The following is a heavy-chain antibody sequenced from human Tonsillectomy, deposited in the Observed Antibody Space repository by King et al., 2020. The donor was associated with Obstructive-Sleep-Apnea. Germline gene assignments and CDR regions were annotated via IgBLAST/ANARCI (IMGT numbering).Heavy chain of an antibody. CDR1: GFTFSRYW. CDR2: IESDGSST. V-gene: IGHV3-74*01. D-gene: IGHD4-17*01. J-gene: IGHJ4*02. Sequence: VQLVESGGGLVQPGGSLRLYCAASGFTFSRYWMHWVRQAPGKGLVWVSRIESDGSSTSYADSVKGRFTISRDNAMHTLYLQMNSLRADDPAVYYCARELYGDYVVDYWGQGTLVTVS. CDR3: ARELYGDYVVDY.